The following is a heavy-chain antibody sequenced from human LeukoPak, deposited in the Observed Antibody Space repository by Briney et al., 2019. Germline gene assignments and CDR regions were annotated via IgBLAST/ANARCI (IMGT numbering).Heavy chain of an antibody. D-gene: IGHD1-26*01. Sequence: GRSLRLSCAASGFTFSRYGMHWVRQAPGKGLEWVAFIRHDESNKLYPDSVKGRFSISRDNSKNTLYLQMNSLGAEDTAVYYCATTFATPVGAWGQGTLVTVSS. CDR2: IRHDESNK. V-gene: IGHV3-30*02. J-gene: IGHJ5*02. CDR1: GFTFSRYG. CDR3: ATTFATPVGA.